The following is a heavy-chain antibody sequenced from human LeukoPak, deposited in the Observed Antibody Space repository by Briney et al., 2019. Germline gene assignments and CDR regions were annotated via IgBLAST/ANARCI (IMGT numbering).Heavy chain of an antibody. CDR3: ARDPSNTSGWKTWFDT. V-gene: IGHV4-59*01. CDR2: IYYSGSS. CDR1: GGSISGYH. D-gene: IGHD6-19*01. J-gene: IGHJ5*02. Sequence: PSETLSLTCNVSGGSISGYHWSWIRQPPGKGLEWLGYIYYSGSSNYNPSLKSRVTMSADTSKNQFSLKLSSVTAADTAVYYCARDPSNTSGWKTWFDTWGQGTLVTVSS.